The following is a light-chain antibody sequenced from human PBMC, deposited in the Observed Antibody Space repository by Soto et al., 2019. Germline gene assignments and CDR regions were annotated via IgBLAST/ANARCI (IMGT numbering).Light chain of an antibody. CDR2: DAS. CDR1: QSISSW. J-gene: IGKJ2*01. Sequence: DIQMTQSPSTLSASVGDRVTITCRASQSISSWLAWYQQKPGKAPKLLIYDASSLESGVPSRFSGSGSGTEFTLTISSLQPDDFAVYYCQQYGSSPYTFGQGTKLDIK. V-gene: IGKV1-5*01. CDR3: QQYGSSPYT.